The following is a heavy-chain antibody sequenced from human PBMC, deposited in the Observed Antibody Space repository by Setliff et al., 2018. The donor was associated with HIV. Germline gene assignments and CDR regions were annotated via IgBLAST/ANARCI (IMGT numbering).Heavy chain of an antibody. Sequence: SETLSLTCSVYGTSFSDHYWSWVRQTPGKGLEWIGEMNQSGTTNYNASLKSRVTISIDTSKNQISLKLSSVTAADTAVYYCARGLNYYGSGSYLPLGYWGQGTLVTAPQ. V-gene: IGHV4-34*01. CDR3: ARGLNYYGSGSYLPLGY. CDR2: MNQSGTT. J-gene: IGHJ4*02. CDR1: GTSFSDHY. D-gene: IGHD3-10*01.